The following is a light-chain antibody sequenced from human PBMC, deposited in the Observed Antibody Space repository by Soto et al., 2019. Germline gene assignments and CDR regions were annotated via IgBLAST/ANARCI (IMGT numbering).Light chain of an antibody. CDR1: SGINVGAYT. CDR3: LIWHSSAWV. J-gene: IGLJ3*02. V-gene: IGLV5-45*03. CDR2: YKSDSDK. Sequence: QAVVTQPSSLSASPGASASLTCTLHSGINVGAYTIYWYQQKPGSPPQYLLRYKSDSDKQQASGVPSRFSGSKDASANAGILVISGLQSEDEADYYCLIWHSSAWVFGGGTKLTVL.